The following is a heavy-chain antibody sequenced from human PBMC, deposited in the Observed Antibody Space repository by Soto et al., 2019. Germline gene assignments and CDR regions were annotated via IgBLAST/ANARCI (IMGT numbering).Heavy chain of an antibody. J-gene: IGHJ5*02. Sequence: QVQLVQSGAEVKKPGASVKVSCKASGYTFTSHKINWVRQATGQGLEWMGWMDPDSGKTAYVQKFQGRVTMTRNTSIGTAYMELNSLRSEDTAMYYCARQHDDYWGGVNGFDPWGQGTLVNVSS. D-gene: IGHD3-3*01. V-gene: IGHV1-8*01. CDR2: MDPDSGKT. CDR3: ARQHDDYWGGVNGFDP. CDR1: GYTFTSHK.